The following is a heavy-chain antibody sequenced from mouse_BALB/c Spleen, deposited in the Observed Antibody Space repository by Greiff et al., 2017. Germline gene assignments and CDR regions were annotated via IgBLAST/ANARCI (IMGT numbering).Heavy chain of an antibody. CDR3: ARCLYGSSYAMDY. CDR2: ISSGSSTI. D-gene: IGHD1-1*01. J-gene: IGHJ4*01. V-gene: IGHV5-17*02. CDR1: GFTFSSFG. Sequence: EVKVEESGGGLVQPGGSRKLSCAASGFTFSSFGMHWVRQAPEKGLEWVAYISSGSSTIYYADTVKGRFTISRDNPKNTLFLQMTSLRSEDTAMYYCARCLYGSSYAMDYWGQGTSVTVSS.